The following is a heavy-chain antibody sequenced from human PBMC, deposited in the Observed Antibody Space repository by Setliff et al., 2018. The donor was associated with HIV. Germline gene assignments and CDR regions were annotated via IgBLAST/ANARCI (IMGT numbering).Heavy chain of an antibody. J-gene: IGHJ4*02. CDR1: GSSFSSSIYY. V-gene: IGHV4-31*03. D-gene: IGHD1-1*01. CDR3: ARGTTSITFDY. Sequence: SETLSLTCNVSGSSFSSSIYYWTWIRQQPGKGLEWIGYISYSGSTYYNPSLKSRLTMSIDTSKSHFSLNLNSVTAADTAVYYCARGTTSITFDYWSQGTLVTVSS. CDR2: ISYSGST.